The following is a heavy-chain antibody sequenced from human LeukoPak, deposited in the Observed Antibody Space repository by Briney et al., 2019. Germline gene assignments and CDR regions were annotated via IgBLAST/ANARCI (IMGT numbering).Heavy chain of an antibody. V-gene: IGHV1-46*01. CDR1: GYTFTSYY. D-gene: IGHD2-15*01. Sequence: ASVKVSRKASGYTFTSYYMHWVRQAPGQGVEGMGIINPCGGSTSYAQKFQGRVTMTRDTSTSTVYMEPSSLRSEDTAVYYWARAGHQDEVGYYYGMDVWGQGTTVTVSS. CDR3: ARAGHQDEVGYYYGMDV. J-gene: IGHJ6*02. CDR2: INPCGGST.